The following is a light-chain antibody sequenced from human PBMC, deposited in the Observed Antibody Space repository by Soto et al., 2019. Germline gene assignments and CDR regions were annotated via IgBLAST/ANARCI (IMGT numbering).Light chain of an antibody. CDR2: ANS. CDR3: QSYDSSLSGWV. J-gene: IGLJ3*02. Sequence: QAVVTQPPSVSGAPGQRVTISCTGSSSNIGAGFDVHWYLQLPGTAPKLLIYANSNRPSGVPDRFSGSKSGTSASLAITGLQAADEADYYCQSYDSSLSGWVFGGGTQLTVL. V-gene: IGLV1-40*01. CDR1: SSNIGAGFD.